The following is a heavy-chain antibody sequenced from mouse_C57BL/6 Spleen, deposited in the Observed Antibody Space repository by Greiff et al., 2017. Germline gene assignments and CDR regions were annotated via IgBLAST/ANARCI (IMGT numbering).Heavy chain of an antibody. CDR2: INPGSGGT. V-gene: IGHV1-54*01. D-gene: IGHD2-4*01. Sequence: QVQLKESGAELVRPGTSVKVSCKASGYAFTNYLIEWVKQRPGQGLEWIGVINPGSGGTNYNEKFKGKATLTADKSSSTAYMQLSSLTSEDSAVYFCARSRLTFYYAMDYWGQGTSVTVSS. J-gene: IGHJ4*01. CDR1: GYAFTNYL. CDR3: ARSRLTFYYAMDY.